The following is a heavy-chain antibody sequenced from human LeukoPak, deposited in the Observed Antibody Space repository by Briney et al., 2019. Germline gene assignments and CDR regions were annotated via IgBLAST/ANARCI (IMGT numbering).Heavy chain of an antibody. CDR1: GFTFSSYS. CDR2: ISSSSSTI. Sequence: GGSLRLSCAASGFTFSSYSMNWVRQASGKGLEWVSYISSSSSTIYYADSVKGRFTISRDNAKNSLYLQMNSLRAEDTAVYYCATTFDDYGDYYFDYWGQGTLVTVSS. CDR3: ATTFDDYGDYYFDY. D-gene: IGHD4-17*01. J-gene: IGHJ4*02. V-gene: IGHV3-48*01.